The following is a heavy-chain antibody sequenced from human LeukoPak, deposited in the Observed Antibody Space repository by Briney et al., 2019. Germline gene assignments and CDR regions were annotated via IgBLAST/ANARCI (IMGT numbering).Heavy chain of an antibody. V-gene: IGHV3-23*01. CDR3: AKALGAYYYDSSGYAAFDI. D-gene: IGHD3-22*01. CDR1: GFTFSSYA. J-gene: IGHJ3*02. Sequence: GGPLRLSCAASGFTFSSYAMSWVRQAPGKGLEWVSAISGSGGSTYYADSVKGRFIISRDNSKNTLYLQMNSLRAEDTAVYYCAKALGAYYYDSSGYAAFDIWGQGTMVTVSS. CDR2: ISGSGGST.